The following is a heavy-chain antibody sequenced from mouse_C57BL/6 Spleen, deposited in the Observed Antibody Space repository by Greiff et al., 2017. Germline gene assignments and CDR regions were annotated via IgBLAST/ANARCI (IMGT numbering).Heavy chain of an antibody. Sequence: QVQLQQPGAELVKPGASVKMSCKASGYTFTSYWITWVKQRPGQGLEWIGDIYPGSGSTNYTEKFKSKATLTVDTSSSTAYMQLSSLTSEDSAVYYCARRCYYGSSLYFDVWGTGTTVTVSS. CDR3: ARRCYYGSSLYFDV. CDR1: GYTFTSYW. D-gene: IGHD1-1*01. J-gene: IGHJ1*03. CDR2: IYPGSGST. V-gene: IGHV1-55*01.